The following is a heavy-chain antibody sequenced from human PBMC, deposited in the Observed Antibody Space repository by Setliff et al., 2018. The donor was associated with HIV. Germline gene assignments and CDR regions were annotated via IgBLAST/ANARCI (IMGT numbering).Heavy chain of an antibody. CDR1: GGTFSSYG. CDR2: IIPIFGTA. Sequence: SVKVSCKASGGTFSSYGISWVRQAPGQGLEWMGGIIPIFGTANYAQKFQGRVTITADESTSTAYMELSSLRSEDTAVYYCARAHSGSYYYYYYMDVWGKGTTVTVSS. D-gene: IGHD1-26*01. V-gene: IGHV1-69*13. J-gene: IGHJ6*03. CDR3: ARAHSGSYYYYYYMDV.